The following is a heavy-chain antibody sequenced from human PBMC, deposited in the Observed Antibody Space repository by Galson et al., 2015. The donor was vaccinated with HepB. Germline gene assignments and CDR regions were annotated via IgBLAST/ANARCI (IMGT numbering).Heavy chain of an antibody. CDR3: ARDLAAAAAD. V-gene: IGHV3-30-3*01. CDR2: ISYDGSNK. J-gene: IGHJ4*02. CDR1: GFTFSSYA. Sequence: SLRLSCAASGFTFSSYAMHWVRQAPGKGLEWVAVISYDGSNKYYADSVKGRFTISRDNSKNTLYLQMNSLRAEDTAVYYCARDLAAAAADWGQGTLVTVSS. D-gene: IGHD6-13*01.